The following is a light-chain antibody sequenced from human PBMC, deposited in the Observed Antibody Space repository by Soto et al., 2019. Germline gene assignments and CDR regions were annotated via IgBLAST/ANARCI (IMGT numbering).Light chain of an antibody. V-gene: IGLV2-14*01. CDR3: SSYTNSGSV. CDR2: EVS. J-gene: IGLJ2*01. Sequence: QSALTQPASVSGSPGQSITISCTGTSSDVGGYNYVSWYQQHPDKAPKLLIYEVSNRPSGVSNRFSGSKSGKTASLTIYGLQAEDEADYYCSSYTNSGSVFGGGTKVTVL. CDR1: SSDVGGYNY.